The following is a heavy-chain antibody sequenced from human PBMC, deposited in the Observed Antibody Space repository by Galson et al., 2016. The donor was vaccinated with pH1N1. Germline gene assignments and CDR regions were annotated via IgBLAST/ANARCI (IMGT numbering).Heavy chain of an antibody. J-gene: IGHJ3*01. CDR1: GYSFTTDW. CDR2: IYPGDSDT. Sequence: QSGAEVKKPGESLKISCKGSGYSFTTDWIGWVRQMPGKGLEWMGIIYPGDSDTRYSPSFQGQVTISADKSISTAYVQWSSLTASDTAMYYCARLDWELERRGAFYLWGQGTMVTVSS. V-gene: IGHV5-51*01. D-gene: IGHD1-1*01. CDR3: ARLDWELERRGAFYL.